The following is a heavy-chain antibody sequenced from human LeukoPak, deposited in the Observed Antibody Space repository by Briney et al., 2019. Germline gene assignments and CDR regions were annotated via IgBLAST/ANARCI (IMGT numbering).Heavy chain of an antibody. CDR2: IYHSGST. CDR3: ARDRGYCSSTSCYEGKYFQH. V-gene: IGHV4-4*02. CDR1: GGSISSSNW. Sequence: PSGTLSLTCAVSGGSISSSNWWSWVRQPPGKGLEWIGEIYHSGSTNYNPSLKSRVTISVDKSKNQFSLKLSSVTAADTAVYYCARDRGYCSSTSCYEGKYFQHWGQGTLVTVSS. D-gene: IGHD2-2*01. J-gene: IGHJ1*01.